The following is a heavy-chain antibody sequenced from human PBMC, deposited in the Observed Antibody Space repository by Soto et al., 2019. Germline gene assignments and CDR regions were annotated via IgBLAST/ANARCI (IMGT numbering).Heavy chain of an antibody. J-gene: IGHJ4*02. D-gene: IGHD3-9*01. Sequence: KSSETLSLTCGAYGGSFSGYSWSWIRQPPGKGLEWIGEINHRGSTNYNPSLMSRVTISVDTSKDQFSLRLTSLFAADTAVYYCAGRGYDILTGFYNDYWGQGTLVTVSS. CDR2: INHRGST. CDR1: GGSFSGYS. V-gene: IGHV4-34*01. CDR3: AGRGYDILTGFYNDY.